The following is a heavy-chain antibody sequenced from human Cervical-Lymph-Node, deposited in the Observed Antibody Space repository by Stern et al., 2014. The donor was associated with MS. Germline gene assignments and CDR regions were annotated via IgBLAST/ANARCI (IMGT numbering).Heavy chain of an antibody. V-gene: IGHV3-48*02. CDR3: VRAVTFYGVDV. CDR1: GFTFNKYT. Sequence: EVKLVESGGGLVQPGGSLRLACAASGFTFNKYTMNWVRQAPGKGLEWLTYISSSGNPIYYADSVKGRFTVSRDNAKNSLFLQMNSLRDEDTAVYYCVRAVTFYGVDVWGQGTTVTVSS. CDR2: ISSSGNPI. D-gene: IGHD4-23*01. J-gene: IGHJ6*02.